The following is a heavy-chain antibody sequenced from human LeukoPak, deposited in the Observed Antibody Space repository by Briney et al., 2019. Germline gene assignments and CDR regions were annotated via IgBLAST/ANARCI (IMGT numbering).Heavy chain of an antibody. J-gene: IGHJ4*02. Sequence: GGSLRLSCAVSGFTFSDYYMSWIRQAPGKGLEWVSYISSSSSDTNYADSVRGRFTISRDNAKNSLYLQMNSLRAEDTAMYYCARTPYTSIWYYFDYWGQGTTVTVSS. V-gene: IGHV3-11*03. CDR1: GFTFSDYY. CDR2: ISSSSSDT. D-gene: IGHD6-13*01. CDR3: ARTPYTSIWYYFDY.